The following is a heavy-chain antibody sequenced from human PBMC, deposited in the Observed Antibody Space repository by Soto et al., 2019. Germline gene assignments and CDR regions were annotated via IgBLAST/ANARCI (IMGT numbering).Heavy chain of an antibody. V-gene: IGHV4-31*03. Sequence: PSETLSLTCTVSGGFINSDNHYWAWIRQHPGKGLEWIGYISYSGIPYYTPSLKSRVTISVDTSKTQFSLNLSSVTAADTAVYYCARGENWFDPWGQGTLVTVSS. J-gene: IGHJ5*02. CDR3: ARGENWFDP. CDR1: GGFINSDNHY. CDR2: ISYSGIP.